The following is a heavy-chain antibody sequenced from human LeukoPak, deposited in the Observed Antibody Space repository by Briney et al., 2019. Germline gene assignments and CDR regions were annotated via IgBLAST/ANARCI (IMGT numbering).Heavy chain of an antibody. CDR3: ARAVPDDSSGWLDAFDI. CDR1: GFTFSSYP. V-gene: IGHV3-30*04. J-gene: IGHJ3*02. Sequence: GGSLRLSCAASGFTFSSYPMHWVCQAPGKGLEWVAVISYDGTNKYFADSVKGRFTISRDSSKNTLYLQMNSLRAEDTAVYYCARAVPDDSSGWLDAFDIWGQGTMVTVSS. D-gene: IGHD6-19*01. CDR2: ISYDGTNK.